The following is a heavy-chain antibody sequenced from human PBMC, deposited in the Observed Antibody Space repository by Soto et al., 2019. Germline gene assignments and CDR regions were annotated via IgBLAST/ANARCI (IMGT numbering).Heavy chain of an antibody. CDR1: GGTFSSYA. D-gene: IGHD6-13*01. CDR3: AVTAAGTGVGYYYYGMDV. Sequence: SVQVSCKASGGTFSSYAISWVRQAPGQGLEWMGGIIPIFGTANYAQKFQGRVTITADESTSTAYMELSSLRSEDTAAYYCAVTAAGTGVGYYYYGMDVWGQGTTVTVSS. CDR2: IIPIFGTA. V-gene: IGHV1-69*01. J-gene: IGHJ6*02.